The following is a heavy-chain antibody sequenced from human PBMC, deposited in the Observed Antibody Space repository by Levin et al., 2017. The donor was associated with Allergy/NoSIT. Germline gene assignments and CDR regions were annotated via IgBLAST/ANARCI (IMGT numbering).Heavy chain of an antibody. CDR3: ARWNGRCGGYCYDY. D-gene: IGHD2-21*01. J-gene: IGHJ4*02. CDR2: IWYDGTNE. CDR1: GFTFSSYG. V-gene: IGHV3-33*07. Sequence: GGSLRLSCVASGFTFSSYGMFWVRQAPGKGLEWVSVIWYDGTNENYADSVKGRFTVSRDNSKNTLYLQMNSLRVEDTAIYYCARWNGRCGGYCYDYWGQGTLVTVSS.